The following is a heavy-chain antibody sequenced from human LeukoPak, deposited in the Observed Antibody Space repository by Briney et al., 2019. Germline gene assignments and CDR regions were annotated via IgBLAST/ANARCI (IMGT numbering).Heavy chain of an antibody. D-gene: IGHD3-16*02. CDR2: IYYSGST. Sequence: SETLSLTCTVSGGSISSYYWSWIRQPPGKGLEWIGYIYYSGSTSYNPSLKSRVTISVDTSKNQFSLKLSSVTAADTAVYYCARGAFGGVIAPPFDPWGQGTLVTVSS. J-gene: IGHJ5*02. CDR1: GGSISSYY. V-gene: IGHV4-59*01. CDR3: ARGAFGGVIAPPFDP.